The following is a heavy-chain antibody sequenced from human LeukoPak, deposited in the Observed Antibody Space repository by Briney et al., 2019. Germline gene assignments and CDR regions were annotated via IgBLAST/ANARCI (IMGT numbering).Heavy chain of an antibody. CDR3: AKREGYSTFDY. D-gene: IGHD5-24*01. CDR2: MKQDGSEI. J-gene: IGHJ4*02. CDR1: GFTFSNYW. V-gene: IGHV3-7*03. Sequence: GGSLRLSCAASGFTFSNYWMSWVRQAPGKGLEWVANMKQDGSEIYYADSVKGRCTIARDNAKNSLYLQMNNLRAEDTAVYYCAKREGYSTFDYWGQGTLVTVSS.